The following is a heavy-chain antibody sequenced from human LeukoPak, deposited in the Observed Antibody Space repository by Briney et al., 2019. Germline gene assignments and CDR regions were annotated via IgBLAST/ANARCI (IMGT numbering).Heavy chain of an antibody. CDR1: GFSFSTYW. J-gene: IGHJ4*02. CDR2: IKQDGSDI. Sequence: PGGSLRLSCAASGFSFSTYWMSWVRQAPGKGLEWVANIKQDGSDIYYVDSVKGRFIISRDNAKNSLYLQMSSLRAEDTAVYYWTRGGRLPPQAPYWGQGTLVTVSS. V-gene: IGHV3-7*01. CDR3: TRGGRLPPQAPY. D-gene: IGHD3-16*01.